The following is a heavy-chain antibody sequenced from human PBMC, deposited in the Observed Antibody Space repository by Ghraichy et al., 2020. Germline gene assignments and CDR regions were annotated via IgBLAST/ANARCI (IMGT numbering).Heavy chain of an antibody. J-gene: IGHJ4*02. V-gene: IGHV4-39*01. CDR2: IYYSGST. CDR1: GGSISSSSYY. D-gene: IGHD3-10*01. CDR3: ARTPDIPFYGSGSYKGYYFDY. Sequence: SETLSLTCTVSGGSISSSSYYWGWIRQPPGKGLEWIGSIYYSGSTYYNPSLKSRVTISVDTSKNQFSLKLSSVTAADTAVYYCARTPDIPFYGSGSYKGYYFDYWGQGTLVTVSS.